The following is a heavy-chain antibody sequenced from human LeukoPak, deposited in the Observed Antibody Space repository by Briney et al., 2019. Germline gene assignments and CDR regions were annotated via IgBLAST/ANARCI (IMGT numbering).Heavy chain of an antibody. CDR2: ISGSGGST. CDR1: GFTFSSYA. V-gene: IGHV3-23*01. Sequence: PGGSLRLSCAASGFTFSSYAMSWVRQAPGKGLEWVSAISGSGGSTYYADSVKGRFTISRDNSKNTLYLQMNSLRAEDTAVYYCAKGLHRTRYYYDSSGYLQGYWGQGTLVTVSS. D-gene: IGHD3-22*01. J-gene: IGHJ4*02. CDR3: AKGLHRTRYYYDSSGYLQGY.